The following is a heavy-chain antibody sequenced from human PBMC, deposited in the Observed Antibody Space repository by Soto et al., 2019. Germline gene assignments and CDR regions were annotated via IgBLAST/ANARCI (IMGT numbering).Heavy chain of an antibody. CDR1: GGSISSGGYS. CDR3: AGGRIGTSRDY. V-gene: IGHV4-30-2*01. D-gene: IGHD2-2*01. CDR2: IYHSGST. Sequence: QLQLQESGSGLVKPSQTLSLTCAVSGGSISSGGYSWSWIRQPPGKGLEWIGYIYHSGSTYYNPSLMGRVTISVDRSKNLFSLKLSSVTAADTAVYYCAGGRIGTSRDYWGQGTLVTVSS. J-gene: IGHJ4*02.